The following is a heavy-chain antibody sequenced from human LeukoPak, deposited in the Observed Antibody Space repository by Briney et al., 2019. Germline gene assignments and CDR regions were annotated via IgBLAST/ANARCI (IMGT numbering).Heavy chain of an antibody. CDR2: TSYDGSNK. D-gene: IGHD6-19*01. V-gene: IGHV3-30*01. CDR3: ARGSNAVAGTTYYYYYMDV. CDR1: GFTYSSYA. J-gene: IGHJ6*03. Sequence: GGSLRLSCAASGFTYSSYAMHWVRQAPGKGLEWVAVTSYDGSNKYYADSVKGRFTISRDNSKNTLYLQMDSLRAEDTAVYYCARGSNAVAGTTYYYYYMDVWGKGTTVTVSS.